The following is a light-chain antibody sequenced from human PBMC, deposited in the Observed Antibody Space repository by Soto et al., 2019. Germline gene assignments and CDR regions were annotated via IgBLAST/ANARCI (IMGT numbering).Light chain of an antibody. CDR3: NSYATGNTRV. J-gene: IGLJ1*01. CDR1: SSDIGDYDY. V-gene: IGLV2-14*01. Sequence: QSVLTQPASVSGSPGQSITISCTGSSSDIGDYDYVSWYQQHPGKAPKVLISEVSNRPSGVSNRFSGSKSGNTASLTISGLQAGDEADYYCNSYATGNTRVFGTGTK. CDR2: EVS.